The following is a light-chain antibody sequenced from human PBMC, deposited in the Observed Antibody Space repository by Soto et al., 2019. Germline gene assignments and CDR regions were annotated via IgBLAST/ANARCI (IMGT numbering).Light chain of an antibody. CDR2: SGN. J-gene: IGLJ2*01. CDR1: SSNVGSYT. Sequence: QSVLTQPPSASGTPGQRVTISCSGSSSNVGSYTVYWYQQLQGTAPQVLIYSGNRRPSGVPARFSGSKSGTSASRAISGLQSEEESDYYCAAWDDSLNGVVFGGGTKLTVL. V-gene: IGLV1-44*01. CDR3: AAWDDSLNGVV.